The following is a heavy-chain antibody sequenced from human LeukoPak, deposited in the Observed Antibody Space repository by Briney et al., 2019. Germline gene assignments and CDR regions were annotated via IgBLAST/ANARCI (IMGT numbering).Heavy chain of an antibody. V-gene: IGHV1-2*02. D-gene: IGHD6-19*01. CDR1: GYTFTGYY. CDR2: INPNSGGT. J-gene: IGHJ4*02. CDR3: AKSIAVAGTVPDY. Sequence: ASVKVSCKASGYTFTGYYMHWVRQAPGQGLEWMGWINPNSGGTNYAQKFQGRVTMSRDTSISTAYMELSRLRSDDTAVYYCAKSIAVAGTVPDYWGQGTLVTVSS.